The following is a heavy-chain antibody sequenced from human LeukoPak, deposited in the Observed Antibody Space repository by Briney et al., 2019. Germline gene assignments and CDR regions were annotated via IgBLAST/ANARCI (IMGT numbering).Heavy chain of an antibody. J-gene: IGHJ3*02. V-gene: IGHV3-30*18. D-gene: IGHD3-10*01. CDR2: ISYDGSNK. CDR1: GFTFSSYG. CDR3: AKSVTMVRRGAFDI. Sequence: GGSLRLSCAASGFTFSSYGMHWVRQAPGKGLEWVAVISYDGSNKYYADSVKGRFTISRDNSKNTLYLQMDSLRAEDTAVYYCAKSVTMVRRGAFDIWGQGTMVTVS.